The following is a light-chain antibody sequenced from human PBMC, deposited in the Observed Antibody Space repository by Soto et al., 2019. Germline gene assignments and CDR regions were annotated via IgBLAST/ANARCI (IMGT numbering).Light chain of an antibody. CDR2: AAS. J-gene: IGKJ3*01. Sequence: DIQMTQSPSSLSASVGDRVTITCRASQGITNYLDWYQQQPGKVPKLLMYAASTLQSGVPSRVSGSGSGTDFTLTISSLPAEDVATYCCQSYNRVPPVTFGPGTKVNL. V-gene: IGKV1-27*01. CDR1: QGITNY. CDR3: QSYNRVPPVT.